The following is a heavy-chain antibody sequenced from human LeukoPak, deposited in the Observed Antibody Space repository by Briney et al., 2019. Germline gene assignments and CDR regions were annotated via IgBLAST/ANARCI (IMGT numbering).Heavy chain of an antibody. Sequence: KPSETLSLTCAVYGGSFSAYYWSWIRQPPGKGLEWIGEINHRGSTNYNPPLKSRVTISVDTFKNQFSLNLSSMAAADTAVYYCARGRSSGWSSSIDYWGQGTLVTVSS. D-gene: IGHD6-19*01. V-gene: IGHV4-34*01. CDR2: INHRGST. CDR3: ARGRSSGWSSSIDY. CDR1: GGSFSAYY. J-gene: IGHJ4*02.